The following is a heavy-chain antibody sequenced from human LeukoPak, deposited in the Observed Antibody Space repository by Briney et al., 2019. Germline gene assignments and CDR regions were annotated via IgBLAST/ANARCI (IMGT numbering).Heavy chain of an antibody. Sequence: SETLSLTCAVYGGSFSGYYWSWIRQPPGKGLEWIGEINHSGSTNYNPSLKSRVTISVDTSKNQFSLKLSSVTAADTAVYYCARIYDSSGYYPLDYWGQGTLVTVSS. J-gene: IGHJ4*02. CDR3: ARIYDSSGYYPLDY. CDR2: INHSGST. CDR1: GGSFSGYY. V-gene: IGHV4-34*09. D-gene: IGHD3-22*01.